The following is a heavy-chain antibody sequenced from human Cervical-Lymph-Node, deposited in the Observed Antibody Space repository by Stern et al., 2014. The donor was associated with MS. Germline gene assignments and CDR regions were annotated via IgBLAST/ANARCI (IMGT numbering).Heavy chain of an antibody. V-gene: IGHV3-21*01. J-gene: IGHJ4*02. CDR3: ARDYYFDY. CDR2: MSTTGRNI. Sequence: QLVESGGGLVKPGGSLRLSCAASGFTFSSYSMNWVRLAPGQGLEWVSTMSTTGRNISYADSVKGRFTISRDSAKKSLYLQMNSLRAEDTAVYYCARDYYFDYWGQGTLVTVSS. CDR1: GFTFSSYS.